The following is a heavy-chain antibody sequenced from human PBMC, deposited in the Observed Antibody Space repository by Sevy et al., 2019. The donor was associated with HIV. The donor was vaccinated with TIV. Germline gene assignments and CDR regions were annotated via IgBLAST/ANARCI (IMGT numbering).Heavy chain of an antibody. Sequence: GGSLRLSCVASGFTFSKYGMHWVRQAPGKGLEWVAVISYDGGNKYYADSVKGRFTISRDSSKNMLYLQMNSLRADDTAVYYCAKVPRGGTYFSGAEYWGQGTLVTVSS. J-gene: IGHJ4*02. CDR1: GFTFSKYG. D-gene: IGHD1-26*01. V-gene: IGHV3-30*18. CDR2: ISYDGGNK. CDR3: AKVPRGGTYFSGAEY.